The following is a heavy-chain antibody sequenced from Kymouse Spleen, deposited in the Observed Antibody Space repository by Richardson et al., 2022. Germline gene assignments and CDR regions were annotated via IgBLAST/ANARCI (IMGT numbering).Heavy chain of an antibody. CDR1: GFTFDDYA. CDR2: ISWNSGSI. J-gene: IGHJ4*02. CDR3: AKDMNILTGPFDY. Sequence: EVQLVESGGGLVQPGRSLRLSCAASGFTFDDYAMHWVRQAPGKGLEWVSGISWNSGSIGYADSVKGRFTISRDNAKNSLYLQMNSLRAEDTALYYCAKDMNILTGPFDYWGQGTLVTVSS. V-gene: IGHV3-9*01. D-gene: IGHD3-9*01.